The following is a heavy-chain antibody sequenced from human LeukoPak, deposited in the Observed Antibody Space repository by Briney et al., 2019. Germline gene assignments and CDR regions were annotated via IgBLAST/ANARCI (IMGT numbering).Heavy chain of an antibody. V-gene: IGHV4-38-2*02. CDR3: ARAGWGIAVAGYYFDY. CDR2: IYHSGST. J-gene: IGHJ4*02. Sequence: SETLSLTCTVSGYSISSGYYWGWIRQPPGKGLEWIGSIYHSGSTYYNPSLKSRVTISVDTSKNQFSLKLSSVTAADTAVYYCARAGWGIAVAGYYFDYWGQGTLVTVSS. D-gene: IGHD6-19*01. CDR1: GYSISSGYY.